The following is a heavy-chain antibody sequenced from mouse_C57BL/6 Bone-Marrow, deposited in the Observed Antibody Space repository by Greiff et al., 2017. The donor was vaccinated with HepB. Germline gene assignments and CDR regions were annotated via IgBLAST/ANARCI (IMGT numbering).Heavy chain of an antibody. D-gene: IGHD1-1*01. J-gene: IGHJ1*03. CDR1: GFSLTSYA. V-gene: IGHV2-9-1*01. CDR2: IWTGGGT. Sequence: VKLMESGPGLVAPSQSLSITCTVSGFSLTSYAISWVRQPPGKGLEWLGVIWTGGGTNYNSALKSRLSISKDNSKSQVFLKMTSLQTDDTARYYCARSFYYGSSPWYFDVWGTGTTVTVSS. CDR3: ARSFYYGSSPWYFDV.